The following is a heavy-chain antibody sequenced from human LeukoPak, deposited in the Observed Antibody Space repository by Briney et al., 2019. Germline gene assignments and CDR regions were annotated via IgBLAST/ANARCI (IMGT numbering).Heavy chain of an antibody. CDR1: GFTFSSYA. CDR3: TGSFGELTFFDY. CDR2: IRSKAYGGTT. V-gene: IGHV3-49*04. Sequence: PGGSLRLSCAASGFTFSSYAMSWVRQAPGKGLEWVSFIRSKAYGGTTEYAASVKGRFTMSRDDSKSIAYLQMNSLKTEDTAVYYCTGSFGELTFFDYWGQGTLVTVSS. J-gene: IGHJ4*02. D-gene: IGHD3-10*01.